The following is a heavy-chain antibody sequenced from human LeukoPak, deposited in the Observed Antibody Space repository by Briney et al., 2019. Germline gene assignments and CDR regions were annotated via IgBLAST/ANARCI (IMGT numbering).Heavy chain of an antibody. CDR3: ARDLGYGYGSVWHKYFDY. D-gene: IGHD5-18*01. J-gene: IGHJ4*01. CDR2: IDPNSGGT. V-gene: IGHV1-2*06. Sequence: GASVKVSCKASGYTLSGYYLHWVRQAPGQGLEWMGHIDPNSGGTKYAQKFQGRVTMTRDTSTTSAYMELSSLIFDDTAVYYCARDLGYGYGSVWHKYFDYWGHGTLVTVSS. CDR1: GYTLSGYY.